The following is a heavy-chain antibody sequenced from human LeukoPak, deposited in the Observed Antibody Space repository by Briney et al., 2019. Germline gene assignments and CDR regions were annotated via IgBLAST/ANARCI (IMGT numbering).Heavy chain of an antibody. V-gene: IGHV1-69*10. CDR1: GGTFSSYA. J-gene: IGHJ4*02. Sequence: ASVKVSCKASGGTFSSYAISWVRQAPGKGLEWMGGFDPEDGETIYAQKFQGRVTITRDTSARTAYMELSSLRSEDTAVYYCARDGWVTTDYFDYWGQGTLVTVSS. D-gene: IGHD4-17*01. CDR3: ARDGWVTTDYFDY. CDR2: FDPEDGET.